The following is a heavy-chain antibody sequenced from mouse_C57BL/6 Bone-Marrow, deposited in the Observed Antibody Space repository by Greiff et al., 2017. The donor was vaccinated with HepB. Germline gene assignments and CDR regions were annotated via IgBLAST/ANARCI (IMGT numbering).Heavy chain of an antibody. CDR3: ARIRAMDY. CDR2: ISYDGSN. Sequence: DVQLQESGPGLVKPSQSLSLTCSVTGYSITSGYYWNWIRQFPGNKLEWMGYISYDGSNNYNPSLKNRISITRDTSKNQFFLKLNSVTTEDTATYYCARIRAMDYWGQGTSVTVSS. J-gene: IGHJ4*01. V-gene: IGHV3-6*01. CDR1: GYSITSGYY.